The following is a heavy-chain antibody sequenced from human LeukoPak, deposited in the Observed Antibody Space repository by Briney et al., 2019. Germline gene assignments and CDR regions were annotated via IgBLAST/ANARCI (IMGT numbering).Heavy chain of an antibody. Sequence: GGSLRLSCAASGFTFSNAWMSWVRQAPGKGLEWVGRIKSKTDGGTTDYAAPVKGRFTISRDNAKNTLYLQMNSLRAEDTAVYYCARDIMAGPDYWGQGTLVTVSS. CDR1: GFTFSNAW. J-gene: IGHJ4*02. D-gene: IGHD6-19*01. V-gene: IGHV3-15*05. CDR2: IKSKTDGGTT. CDR3: ARDIMAGPDY.